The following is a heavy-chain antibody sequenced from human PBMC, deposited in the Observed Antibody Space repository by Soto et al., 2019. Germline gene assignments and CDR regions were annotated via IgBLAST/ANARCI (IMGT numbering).Heavy chain of an antibody. Sequence: PWGSLRLSCAASGFTFSNYAMSWVRQAPREGLEWVSAISAPVDDTYYADFVTGRLNISRDNSKNTLYLQMNSLRAEDTAVYYCAKEMAIGRPYDYWGKGALVTVS. CDR1: GFTFSNYA. V-gene: IGHV3-23*01. J-gene: IGHJ4*02. CDR3: AKEMAIGRPYDY. D-gene: IGHD2-8*01. CDR2: ISAPVDDT.